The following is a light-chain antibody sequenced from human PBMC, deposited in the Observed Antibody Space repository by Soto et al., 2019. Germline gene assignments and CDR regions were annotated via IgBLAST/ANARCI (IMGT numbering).Light chain of an antibody. CDR2: SAS. V-gene: IGKV1-9*01. CDR3: QQLSRYPLT. CDR1: QALSNY. J-gene: IGKJ4*01. Sequence: DIQLTQSPSFLSASVGDTVTITCRASQALSNYLACHQQKPGKAPDLLIYSASTLQSGVPSRFSGSGSETEFSLTIRALQPEDFATYYCQQLSRYPLTFGGGTKV.